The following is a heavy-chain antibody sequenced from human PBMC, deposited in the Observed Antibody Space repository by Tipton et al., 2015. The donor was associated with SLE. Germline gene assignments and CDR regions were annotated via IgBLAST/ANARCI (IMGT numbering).Heavy chain of an antibody. V-gene: IGHV4-34*01. Sequence: GLVKPSETLSLTCAVYGGSFSGYYWSWIRQPPGKGLEWIGEINHSGSTNYNPSLKSRDTISVDTSKNQFSLKLSSVTAADTAVYYCGGGPLFDYWGQGTLVTVSS. CDR2: INHSGST. CDR3: GGGPLFDY. CDR1: GGSFSGYY. J-gene: IGHJ4*02.